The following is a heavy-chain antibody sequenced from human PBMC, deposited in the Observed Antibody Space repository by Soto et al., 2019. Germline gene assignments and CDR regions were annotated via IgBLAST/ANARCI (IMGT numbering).Heavy chain of an antibody. D-gene: IGHD2-15*01. Sequence: QVQLQESGPGLVKPSETLSLTCTVSGGSVSSGSYYWSWIRQPPGKNMEWIGYIYYSGSTNYNPSLKSRVTMSVDRSTSQFSLKLRSVTAADTAVYFCARDPSPTFDCSRGTCFPLLSPDSWGQGILVTVSS. CDR3: ARDPSPTFDCSRGTCFPLLSPDS. J-gene: IGHJ4*02. CDR2: IYYSGST. CDR1: GGSVSSGSYY. V-gene: IGHV4-61*01.